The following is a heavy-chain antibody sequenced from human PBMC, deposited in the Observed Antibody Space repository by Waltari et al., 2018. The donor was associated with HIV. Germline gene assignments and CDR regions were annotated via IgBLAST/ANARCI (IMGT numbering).Heavy chain of an antibody. J-gene: IGHJ4*02. Sequence: QVQLVESGGGGVQPGRSLRLSCAASGFTFSSYAMPWVRKVPVKGLEWVAVISYDGIEKYYADSVKGRFTISRGNSRNTLYLEMNSLRAEDTAVYYCSRGRGGPDYWGQGTLVTVSS. CDR1: GFTFSSYA. D-gene: IGHD3-10*01. V-gene: IGHV3-30*01. CDR2: ISYDGIEK. CDR3: SRGRGGPDY.